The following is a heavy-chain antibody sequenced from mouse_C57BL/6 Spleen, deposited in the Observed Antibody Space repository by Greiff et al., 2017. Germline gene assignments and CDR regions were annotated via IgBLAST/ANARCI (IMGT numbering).Heavy chain of an antibody. CDR3: ARPLYYGSTALDY. D-gene: IGHD1-1*01. Sequence: QVQLQQPGAELVMPGASVKLSCKASGYTFTSYWMHWVKQRPGQGLEWIGEIDPSDSYTNYNQKFKGKSTLTVDKSSSTAYMQLSSLTSEDSAVYYCARPLYYGSTALDYWGQGTTLTVSS. V-gene: IGHV1-69*01. CDR2: IDPSDSYT. CDR1: GYTFTSYW. J-gene: IGHJ2*01.